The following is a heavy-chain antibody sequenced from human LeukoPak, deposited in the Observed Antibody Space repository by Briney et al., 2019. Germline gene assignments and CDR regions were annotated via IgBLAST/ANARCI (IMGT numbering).Heavy chain of an antibody. Sequence: GGSLRLSCAASGFTFSSYWMHWVRQAPGKGLVWVSRINSDGSSTSYADSVKGRFTISRDNAKNTLYLQMNSLRAEDTAVYYCARGGGWLQPRSYFDYWGQGTTVTVSS. CDR3: ARGGGWLQPRSYFDY. CDR1: GFTFSSYW. J-gene: IGHJ4*03. CDR2: INSDGSST. V-gene: IGHV3-74*01. D-gene: IGHD5-24*01.